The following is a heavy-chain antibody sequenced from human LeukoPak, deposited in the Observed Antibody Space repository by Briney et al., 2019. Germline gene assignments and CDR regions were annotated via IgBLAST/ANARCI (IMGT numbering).Heavy chain of an antibody. CDR1: GYSFTSYW. CDR2: ISGSGGST. Sequence: GESLKISCKGSGYSFTSYWIGWVRQAPGKGLEWVSAISGSGGSTYYADSVKGRFTISRDNSKNTLYLQMNSLRAEDTAVYYCAKSGTKDYFDYWGQGTLVTVSS. V-gene: IGHV3-23*01. J-gene: IGHJ4*02. CDR3: AKSGTKDYFDY. D-gene: IGHD3-10*01.